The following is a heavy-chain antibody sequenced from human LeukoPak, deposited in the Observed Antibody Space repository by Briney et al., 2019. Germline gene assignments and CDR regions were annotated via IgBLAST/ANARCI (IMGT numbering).Heavy chain of an antibody. V-gene: IGHV4-39*07. CDR2: IYYSGST. CDR3: ARDLSTYYYDSSGPYNWFDP. D-gene: IGHD3-22*01. CDR1: GGSISSSSYY. J-gene: IGHJ5*02. Sequence: SETLSLTCTVSGGSISSSSYYWGWIRQPPGKELEWIGSIYYSGSTYYNPSLKSRVTISVDTSKNQFSLKLSSVTAADTAVYYCARDLSTYYYDSSGPYNWFDPWGQGTLVTVSS.